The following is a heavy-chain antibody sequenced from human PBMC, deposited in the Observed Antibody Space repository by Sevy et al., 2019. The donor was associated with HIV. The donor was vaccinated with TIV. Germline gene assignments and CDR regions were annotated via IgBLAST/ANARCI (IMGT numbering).Heavy chain of an antibody. CDR3: AGQGETYYYDRGYYYYYMDV. CDR2: IYYSGST. J-gene: IGHJ6*03. CDR1: GGSISSYY. V-gene: IGHV4-59*01. Sequence: SETLSLTCTVSGGSISSYYWSWIRQPPGKGLEWIGYIYYSGSTNYNPSLKSRVTISVDTSRNQFALKLSSVTAADTAVYYCAGQGETYYYDRGYYYYYMDVWGKGTTVTVSS. D-gene: IGHD3-22*01.